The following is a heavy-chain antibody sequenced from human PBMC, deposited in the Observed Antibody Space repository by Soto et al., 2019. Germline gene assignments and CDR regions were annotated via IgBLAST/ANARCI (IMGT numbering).Heavy chain of an antibody. CDR3: ARDWRHNRDAGGYYYYAMDV. V-gene: IGHV4-31*02. CDR1: AGMPSPGGNH. J-gene: IGHJ6*02. Sequence: SQALRATSSVSAGMPSPGGNHSCILQHSEKDLEWIGYIYYSGTTYYNPSLKSRVSISIDTSKNKFSLKLSSVTVADTAVYYCARDWRHNRDAGGYYYYAMDVWGQGTTVT. CDR2: IYYSGTT. D-gene: IGHD1-1*01.